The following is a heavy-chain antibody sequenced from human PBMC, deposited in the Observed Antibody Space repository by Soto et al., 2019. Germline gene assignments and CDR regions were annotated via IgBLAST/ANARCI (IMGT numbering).Heavy chain of an antibody. CDR2: IYYSGST. CDR1: GGSISSYY. Sequence: PSETLSLTCTVSGGSISSYYWSWIRQPPGKGLEWIGYIYYSGSTNYNPSLKSRVTISVDTSKNQFSLKLSSVTAADTAVYYCARLYDILTGYYSFAYWGQGPLVTVS. D-gene: IGHD3-9*01. J-gene: IGHJ4*02. V-gene: IGHV4-59*08. CDR3: ARLYDILTGYYSFAY.